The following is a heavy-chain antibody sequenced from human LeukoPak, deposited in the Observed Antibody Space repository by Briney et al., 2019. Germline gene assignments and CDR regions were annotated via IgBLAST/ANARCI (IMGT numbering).Heavy chain of an antibody. CDR2: IYSGGDT. J-gene: IGHJ4*02. D-gene: IGHD2-15*01. CDR3: ARDWTSGGSSYFDY. CDR1: GFTVRTYS. V-gene: IGHV3-66*01. Sequence: GGSLRLSCAASGFTVRTYSMSWVRQAPGKGLEWVSIIYSGGDTYYADSVKGRFTISRDNSKNTLYLQMNSLRAEDTAVYYCARDWTSGGSSYFDYWGQGTLATVSS.